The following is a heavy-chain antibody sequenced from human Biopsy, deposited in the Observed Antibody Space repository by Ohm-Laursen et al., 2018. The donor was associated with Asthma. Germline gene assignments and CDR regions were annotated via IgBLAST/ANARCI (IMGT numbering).Heavy chain of an antibody. CDR2: GGSYYDGGLK. V-gene: IGHV3-30-3*01. CDR3: ARDVMEWYLPAFDF. CDR1: GFTFRSYA. Sequence: SLRLSCSASGFTFRSYAMHWVRQAPGKGLEWVAVGGSYYDGGLKYYADSVNGRFTVSRDDSRNTLYLQMNSLRPDDTVVYYCARDVMEWYLPAFDFWGQGTLVTASS. D-gene: IGHD3-3*01. J-gene: IGHJ4*02.